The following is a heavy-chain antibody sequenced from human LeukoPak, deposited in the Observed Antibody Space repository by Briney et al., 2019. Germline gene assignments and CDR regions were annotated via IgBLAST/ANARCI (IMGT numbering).Heavy chain of an antibody. CDR3: TRDSGSYWGGYDY. CDR2: IRSKANSYAT. D-gene: IGHD1-26*01. J-gene: IGHJ4*02. Sequence: PGGSLKLSCAASGFTFSGSAMHWVRQASGKGLEWVGRIRSKANSYATAYAASVKGRFTISRDDSNNTAYLQMNSLKTEDTAVYYCTRDSGSYWGGYDYWGQGTLVTVSS. V-gene: IGHV3-73*01. CDR1: GFTFSGSA.